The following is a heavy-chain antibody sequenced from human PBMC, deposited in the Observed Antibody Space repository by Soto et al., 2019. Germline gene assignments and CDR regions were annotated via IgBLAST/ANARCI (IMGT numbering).Heavy chain of an antibody. J-gene: IGHJ6*02. D-gene: IGHD2-2*01. CDR2: IYYSGST. CDR3: ARGIVVVPAARLAPYYYYGMDV. Sequence: SETLSLTCTVSGGSISSYYWGWIRQPPGKGLEWIGYIYYSGSTNYNPSLKSRVTISVDTSKNQFSLKLSSVTAADTAVYYCARGIVVVPAARLAPYYYYGMDVWGQGTTVTVSS. CDR1: GGSISSYY. V-gene: IGHV4-59*01.